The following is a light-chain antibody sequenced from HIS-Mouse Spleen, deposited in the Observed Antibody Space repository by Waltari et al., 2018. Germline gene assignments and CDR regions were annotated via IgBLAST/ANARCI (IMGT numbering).Light chain of an antibody. CDR1: SSDVGGYNY. V-gene: IGLV2-8*01. Sequence: QSALTQPPSASGSPGQSVTISCTGTSSDVGGYNYVSWYQQHPGKAPKLMIYEVSKRSSGVPDRFSGSNSGNTASLTVSGLQAEDEADYCCSSYAGSNNFNVVFGGGTKLTVL. J-gene: IGLJ2*01. CDR2: EVS. CDR3: SSYAGSNNFNVV.